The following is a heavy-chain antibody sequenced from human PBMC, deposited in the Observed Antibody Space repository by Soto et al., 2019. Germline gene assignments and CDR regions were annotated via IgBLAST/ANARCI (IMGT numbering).Heavy chain of an antibody. CDR1: GGSISSGGYS. J-gene: IGHJ4*02. Sequence: QLQLQESGSGLVKPSQTLSLTCAVSGGSISSGGYSWSWIRQPPGKGLEWIGYIYHSGSTYYTPSFKSRVTISVDRSKNQFSLKLSSVTAADTAVYYCARVVTTVTGGYYFDYWGQGTLVTVSS. CDR3: ARVVTTVTGGYYFDY. D-gene: IGHD4-17*01. V-gene: IGHV4-30-2*01. CDR2: IYHSGST.